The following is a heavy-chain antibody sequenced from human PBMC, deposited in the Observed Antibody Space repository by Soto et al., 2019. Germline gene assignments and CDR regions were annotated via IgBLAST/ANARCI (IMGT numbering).Heavy chain of an antibody. CDR3: ARGKFRTYYYDSSGYYLDY. CDR1: GYTFTSYA. V-gene: IGHV1-3*01. Sequence: ASVKVSCKASGYTFTSYAMHWVRQAPGQRLEWMGWINAGNGNTKYSQKFQGRVTITRDTSASTAYMELSSLRSEDTAVYYCARGKFRTYYYDSSGYYLDYWGQGTLVTVSS. D-gene: IGHD3-22*01. CDR2: INAGNGNT. J-gene: IGHJ4*02.